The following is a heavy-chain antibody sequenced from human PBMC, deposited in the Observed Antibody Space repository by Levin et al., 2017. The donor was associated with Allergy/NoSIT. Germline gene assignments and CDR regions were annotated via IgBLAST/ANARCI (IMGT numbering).Heavy chain of an antibody. CDR3: ARGGEYSLHFDS. Sequence: GGSLRLSCAASGFTFNFYSMNWVRQAPGKGLEWVSYINSGSSSVYYADSVKGRFTISRDNAKNSLFLQMNSLRAEDTAVYYCARGGEYSLHFDSWGQGTLVTVSS. CDR1: GFTFNFYS. V-gene: IGHV3-48*01. D-gene: IGHD2/OR15-2a*01. J-gene: IGHJ4*02. CDR2: INSGSSSV.